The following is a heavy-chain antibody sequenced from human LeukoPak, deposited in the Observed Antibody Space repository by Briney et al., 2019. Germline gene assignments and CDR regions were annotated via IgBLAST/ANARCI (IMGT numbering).Heavy chain of an antibody. D-gene: IGHD1-14*01. CDR3: ARGGNHDYYYYYMDV. J-gene: IGHJ6*03. CDR2: IYPDDSDT. Sequence: GESLKISCKGSGYSFTSYWIGWVRQMPGKGLEWMGSIYPDDSDTRYNPSFEGQVTTSADKSSSTAYLQWSSLKASDTGMYYCARGGNHDYYYYYMDVWGKGTTITVSS. CDR1: GYSFTSYW. V-gene: IGHV5-51*01.